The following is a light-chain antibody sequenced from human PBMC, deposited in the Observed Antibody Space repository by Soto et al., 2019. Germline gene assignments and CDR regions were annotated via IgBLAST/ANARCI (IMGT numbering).Light chain of an antibody. Sequence: AIRMTQSPSSLSASTGDRVTITCRASQGISSYLAWYQQKPRKAPKLLIYAASTLQSGVPSRFSGSGSGTDFTLTISCLQSEDFATYYCQQYYSYPITFGPGTKVDIK. CDR1: QGISSY. CDR3: QQYYSYPIT. V-gene: IGKV1-8*01. CDR2: AAS. J-gene: IGKJ3*01.